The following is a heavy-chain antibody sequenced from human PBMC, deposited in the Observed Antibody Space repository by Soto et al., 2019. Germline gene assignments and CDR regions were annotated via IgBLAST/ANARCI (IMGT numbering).Heavy chain of an antibody. CDR2: IKSKTDGGTT. CDR1: VFTFSNAW. Sequence: GVSMRLSCAASVFTFSNAWISWVRQAPEKGLEWVGRIKSKTDGGTTDYAAPVKGRFTISRDDSKTTLYLQMNSLKTEDTAVYYCTTEGHIAVAGAIDYWGQGTLVTVSS. J-gene: IGHJ4*02. V-gene: IGHV3-15*01. CDR3: TTEGHIAVAGAIDY. D-gene: IGHD6-19*01.